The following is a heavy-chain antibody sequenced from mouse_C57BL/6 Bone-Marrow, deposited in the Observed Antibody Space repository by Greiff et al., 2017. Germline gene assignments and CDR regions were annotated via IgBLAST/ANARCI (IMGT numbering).Heavy chain of an antibody. CDR1: GYAFSSSW. Sequence: VQLQQSGPELVKPGASVKISCKASGYAFSSSWMNWVKQRPGKGLEWIGRIDPGDGDTNYNGKFKGKATLTADKSSSTAYMQLSSLTSEDSAVYFCARRLQYYAMDYWGQGTSVTVSS. CDR2: IDPGDGDT. CDR3: ARRLQYYAMDY. V-gene: IGHV1-82*01. J-gene: IGHJ4*01. D-gene: IGHD2-2*01.